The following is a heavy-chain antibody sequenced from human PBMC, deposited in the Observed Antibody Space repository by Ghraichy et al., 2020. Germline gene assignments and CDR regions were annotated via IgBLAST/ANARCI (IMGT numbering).Heavy chain of an antibody. V-gene: IGHV1-69*04. Sequence: SVKVSCKASGGTFSSYTISWVRQAPGQGLEWMGRIIPILGIANYAQKFQGRVTITADKSTSTAYMELSSLRSEDTAVYYCARDYGGSYYYYYGMDVWGQGTTVTVSS. CDR1: GGTFSSYT. CDR2: IIPILGIA. CDR3: ARDYGGSYYYYYGMDV. J-gene: IGHJ6*02. D-gene: IGHD1-26*01.